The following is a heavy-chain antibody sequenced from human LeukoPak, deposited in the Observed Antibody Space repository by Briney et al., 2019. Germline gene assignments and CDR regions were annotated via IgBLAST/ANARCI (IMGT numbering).Heavy chain of an antibody. CDR2: ISGSGGST. J-gene: IGHJ4*02. CDR1: GFIFSSYA. CDR3: AKDRSCINDACHGDFDY. Sequence: GGSLRLSCAASGFIFSSYAMSWVRQAPGKGLKWVSTISGSGGSTYYADSVKGRFTISRDNSKNTVYLQMNSLRAEDTAVYYCAKDRSCINDACHGDFDYWGQGTLVTVSS. V-gene: IGHV3-23*01. D-gene: IGHD2-8*01.